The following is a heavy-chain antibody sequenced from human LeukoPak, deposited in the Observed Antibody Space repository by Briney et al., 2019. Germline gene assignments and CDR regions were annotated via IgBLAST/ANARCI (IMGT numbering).Heavy chain of an antibody. Sequence: GGSLRLSCTASGFTFDDYYITWIRQAPGKGLDWFAYISSSGTATYYADSVKGRFTISRDYAKNSLYLQMDSLKAEDTAMYYCARPARSGIYYPDAFENWGQGTMVTVSS. CDR2: ISSSGTAT. CDR1: GFTFDDYY. V-gene: IGHV3-11*04. J-gene: IGHJ3*02. CDR3: ARPARSGIYYPDAFEN. D-gene: IGHD3-10*01.